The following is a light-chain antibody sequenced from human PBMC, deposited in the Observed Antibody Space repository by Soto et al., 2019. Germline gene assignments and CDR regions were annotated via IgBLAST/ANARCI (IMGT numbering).Light chain of an antibody. Sequence: EIVLTQSPATLSLSPGERATLSCRASQSVSNYLAWYQQKPGQAPRLLIYDASNRATGIPARFSGSGSGTDFTLTISSLEPEDFAVYYCHQRSNWPPYTFGQETKLEI. J-gene: IGKJ2*01. CDR3: HQRSNWPPYT. CDR2: DAS. CDR1: QSVSNY. V-gene: IGKV3-11*01.